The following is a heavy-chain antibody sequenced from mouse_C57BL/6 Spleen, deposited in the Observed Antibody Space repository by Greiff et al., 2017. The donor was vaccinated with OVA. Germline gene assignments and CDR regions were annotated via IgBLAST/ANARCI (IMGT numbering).Heavy chain of an antibody. CDR2: IDPANGNT. V-gene: IGHV14-3*01. CDR3: ARRDY. CDR1: GFNIKNTY. J-gene: IGHJ4*01. Sequence: EVQLQESVAELVRPGASVKLSCTASGFNIKNTYVHWVKQRPEQGLEWIGRIDPANGNTKYAPKFQGKATITADTSSNTAYLQLSSLTSEDTAIYYCARRDYWGQGTSVTVSS.